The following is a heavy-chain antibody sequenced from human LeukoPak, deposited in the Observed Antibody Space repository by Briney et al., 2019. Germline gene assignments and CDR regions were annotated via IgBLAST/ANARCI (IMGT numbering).Heavy chain of an antibody. CDR3: ARRRFGELLSNPFDF. CDR1: GYSFTSYW. CDR2: IYPGDSDT. J-gene: IGHJ4*02. D-gene: IGHD3-10*01. V-gene: IGHV5-51*01. Sequence: GESLKISCKGSGYSFTSYWIGWVRQMPGKGLEWMGIIYPGDSDTRYSPSFQGQVTISADQSLSTADLQWSSLKASDTAMYYCARRRFGELLSNPFDFWGQGTLVTVSS.